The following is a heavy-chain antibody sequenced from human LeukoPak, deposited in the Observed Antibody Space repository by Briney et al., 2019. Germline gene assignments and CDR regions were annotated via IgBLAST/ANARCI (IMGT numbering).Heavy chain of an antibody. D-gene: IGHD3-3*01. CDR2: IYYSGST. Sequence: SETLSLTCTVSGYSISSGDYYWSWIRQPPGKGLEWIGYIYYSGSTYYNPSLKSRVTISVDTSKNQFSLKLSSVTAADTAVYYCARAHRITILGVVIIIWFDPWGQGTLVTVSS. V-gene: IGHV4-30-4*08. CDR1: GYSISSGDYY. J-gene: IGHJ5*02. CDR3: ARAHRITILGVVIIIWFDP.